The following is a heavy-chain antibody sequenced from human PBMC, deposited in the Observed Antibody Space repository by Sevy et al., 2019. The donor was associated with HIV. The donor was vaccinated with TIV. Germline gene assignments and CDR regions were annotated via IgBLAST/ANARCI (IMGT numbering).Heavy chain of an antibody. CDR3: AREGQDYDNAGSYTPFDY. Sequence: GGSLRLSCGASGFTFSTYWMHWVRQAPGKGLVWVARIYRDGSSIRYADFVKGRFTISRDNAKDTLYLHMKSLRAEDTAEYYCAREGQDYDNAGSYTPFDYWGQGLLFTVSS. D-gene: IGHD3-22*01. CDR1: GFTFSTYW. J-gene: IGHJ4*02. V-gene: IGHV3-74*01. CDR2: IYRDGSSI.